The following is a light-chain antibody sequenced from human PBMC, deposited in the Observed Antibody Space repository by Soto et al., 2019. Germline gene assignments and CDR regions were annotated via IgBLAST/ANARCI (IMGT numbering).Light chain of an antibody. V-gene: IGLV2-8*01. Sequence: QSALTQPASVSGSPGQSITISCNGTSSDIGGFNYVSWYQQHPGKAPKLMIYEVTKRPSGVPARFSGSKSGNAASLTVSGLQADDEADYYCSSYAGSRNLVFGGGTKLTVL. CDR1: SSDIGGFNY. J-gene: IGLJ2*01. CDR3: SSYAGSRNLV. CDR2: EVT.